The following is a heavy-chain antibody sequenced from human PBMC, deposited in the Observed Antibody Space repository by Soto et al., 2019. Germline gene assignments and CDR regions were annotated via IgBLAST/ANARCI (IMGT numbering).Heavy chain of an antibody. CDR2: IYYSGNT. V-gene: IGHV4-31*03. Sequence: SETLSLTCTVSGVSIRSGGYYWSWVRQNPRRGLEWIGNIYYSGNTYYNPSLKSRLTISVDTSKNQFSLNLSSVTAADTAVYYCARDRLMATAGTARHYFGLDVWGQGTTVTVSS. CDR1: GVSIRSGGYY. D-gene: IGHD5-18*01. J-gene: IGHJ6*02. CDR3: ARDRLMATAGTARHYFGLDV.